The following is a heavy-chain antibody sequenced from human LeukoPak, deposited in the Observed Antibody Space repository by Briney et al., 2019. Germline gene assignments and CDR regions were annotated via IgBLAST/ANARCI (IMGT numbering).Heavy chain of an antibody. CDR2: IYPGDSDT. J-gene: IGHJ6*03. CDR3: ARHSRYYYYYMDV. Sequence: GESLKISCKGSGYSFTSYWVGWVRQMPGKGLEWMGIIYPGDSDTRYSPSFQGQVTISADKSISTAYLQWSSLKASDTAMYYCARHSRYYYYYMDVWGKGTTVTVSS. CDR1: GYSFTSYW. V-gene: IGHV5-51*01.